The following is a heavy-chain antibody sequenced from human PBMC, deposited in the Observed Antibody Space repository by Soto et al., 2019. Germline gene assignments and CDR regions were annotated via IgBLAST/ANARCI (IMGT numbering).Heavy chain of an antibody. CDR2: IYYSGST. CDR3: ARDNFGGGTTNLGEGAYYFDY. J-gene: IGHJ4*02. D-gene: IGHD2-15*01. Sequence: SETLSLTCTVSGGSISSGGYYWSWIRQHPGKGLEWIGYIYYSGSTYYNPSLKSRVTISVDTSKNQFSLKLSSVTAADTAVYYCARDNFGGGTTNLGEGAYYFDYWGQGTLVTVSS. V-gene: IGHV4-31*03. CDR1: GGSISSGGYY.